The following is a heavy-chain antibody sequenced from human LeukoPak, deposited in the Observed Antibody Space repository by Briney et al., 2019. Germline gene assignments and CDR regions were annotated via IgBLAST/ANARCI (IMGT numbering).Heavy chain of an antibody. CDR1: GFTFSNYW. J-gene: IGHJ4*02. Sequence: GGSLRLSCAASGFTFSNYWMHWVRQAPGKGLVWVSRIYTDGSSTNYADSVKGRFTISRDNAKNTLYLQMNSLRGEDTAVYYCARGASNRFNYWGQGTLVTVSS. D-gene: IGHD1-14*01. V-gene: IGHV3-74*01. CDR3: ARGASNRFNY. CDR2: IYTDGSST.